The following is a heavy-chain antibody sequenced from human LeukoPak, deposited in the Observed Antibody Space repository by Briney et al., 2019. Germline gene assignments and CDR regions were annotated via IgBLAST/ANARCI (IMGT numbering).Heavy chain of an antibody. CDR3: ARDGAGHYFDY. CDR2: ISSSSSYI. CDR1: GFTFGGFN. V-gene: IGHV3-21*04. Sequence: GGSLRLSCAASGFTFGGFNMNWVRQAPGLGLEWVASISSSSSYIYNADSVKGRFTISRDSAKNSLYLQMRSLRAEDTAVYYCARDGAGHYFDYWGQGTLVTVSS. J-gene: IGHJ4*02. D-gene: IGHD1-14*01.